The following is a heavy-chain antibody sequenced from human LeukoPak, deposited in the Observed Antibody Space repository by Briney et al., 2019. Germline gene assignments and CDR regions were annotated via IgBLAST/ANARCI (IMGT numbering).Heavy chain of an antibody. CDR2: IYYSGST. V-gene: IGHV4-39*01. CDR3: GVGGAPFHFDY. J-gene: IGHJ4*02. D-gene: IGHD2-15*01. Sequence: SETLSLTCTVSGGSISSSSYYWGWIRRPPGKGLEWIGSIYYSGSTYYNPSLKSRVTISVDTSKNQFSLKLSSVTAADTAVYYCGVGGAPFHFDYWGQGTLVTVSS. CDR1: GGSISSSSYY.